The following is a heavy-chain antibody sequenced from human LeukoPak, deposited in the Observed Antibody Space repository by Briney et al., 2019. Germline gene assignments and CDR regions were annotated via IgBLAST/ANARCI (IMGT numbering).Heavy chain of an antibody. J-gene: IGHJ6*02. D-gene: IGHD2/OR15-2a*01. Sequence: SGGSLRLSCAASGFTVSNNYMNWVRQAPGKGLEWVSVIYKVGTTYYADSVKGRFTISRDTSKNTLDLQMNSLRAEDTALYYCARDPGSINGMDVWGQGTTVTVSS. CDR2: IYKVGTT. V-gene: IGHV3-66*01. CDR3: ARDPGSINGMDV. CDR1: GFTVSNNY.